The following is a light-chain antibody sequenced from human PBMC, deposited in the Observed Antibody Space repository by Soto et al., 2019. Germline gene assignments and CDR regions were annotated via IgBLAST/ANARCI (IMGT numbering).Light chain of an antibody. Sequence: QLVLTQSPSASASLGASVKLTCTLSSGHSSYAIAWHQQQPEKGPRYLMKLNSDGSHSKGDGIPDRFSGSSSGAERYLTISSLQSDDEADYYCQTWGTGSVVFGGGTKVTVL. CDR1: SGHSSYA. CDR3: QTWGTGSVV. J-gene: IGLJ2*01. CDR2: LNSDGSH. V-gene: IGLV4-69*01.